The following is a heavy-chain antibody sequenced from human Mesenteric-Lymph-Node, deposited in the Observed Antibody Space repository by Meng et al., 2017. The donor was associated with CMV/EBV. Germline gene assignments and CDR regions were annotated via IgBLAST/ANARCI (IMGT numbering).Heavy chain of an antibody. Sequence: GESLKISCAASGFTFSSYGMHWVRQAPGKGLEWVANIKQDGSEKYYVDSVRGRFTISRDNARNSLYLQMDSLRAEDTAVYYCAREGRVVAATQFDYWGQGTLVTVSS. CDR2: IKQDGSEK. CDR1: GFTFSSYG. D-gene: IGHD2-15*01. CDR3: AREGRVVAATQFDY. J-gene: IGHJ4*02. V-gene: IGHV3-7*01.